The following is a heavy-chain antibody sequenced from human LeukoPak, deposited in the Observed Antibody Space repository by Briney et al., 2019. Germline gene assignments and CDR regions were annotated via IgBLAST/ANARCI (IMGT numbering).Heavy chain of an antibody. J-gene: IGHJ4*02. CDR3: ARDNRITIFGVGVPLY. CDR2: ISYDGSNK. Sequence: PGGSLRLSCAASGFTFSSYAMHWVRQAPGKGLEWVAVISYDGSNKYYADSVKGRFTISRDNSKNTLYLQMNSLRAEDTAVYYCARDNRITIFGVGVPLYWGQGTLVTVSS. V-gene: IGHV3-30-3*01. CDR1: GFTFSSYA. D-gene: IGHD3-3*01.